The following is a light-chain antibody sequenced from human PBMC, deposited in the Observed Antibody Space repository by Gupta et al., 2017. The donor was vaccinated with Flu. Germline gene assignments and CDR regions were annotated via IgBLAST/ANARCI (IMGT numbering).Light chain of an antibody. CDR2: SAS. CDR1: QSVSSN. CDR3: QQDNNCPRT. Sequence: PATLSASPGESATLSCRASQSVSSNLAWYQQRPGQAPRLLIFSASTRATGTPARFSGSGSETEFTLTISSLQSEDFAVYYCQQDNNCPRTFGQGTKVEIK. J-gene: IGKJ1*01. V-gene: IGKV3-15*01.